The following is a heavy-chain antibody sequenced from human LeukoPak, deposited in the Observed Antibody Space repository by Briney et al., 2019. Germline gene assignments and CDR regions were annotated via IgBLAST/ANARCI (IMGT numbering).Heavy chain of an antibody. Sequence: SDTLSLTCSVPGGSLCGFYWSWIRQPAGKGLEWIGRIYTSGSSAYNPSLKSRVTMSVDTSKNQFSLKLSSVTAADTAVYYCARDRISAVTDAFDIWGQGTMVTVSS. CDR2: IYTSGSS. V-gene: IGHV4-4*07. CDR3: ARDRISAVTDAFDI. J-gene: IGHJ3*02. CDR1: GGSLCGFY. D-gene: IGHD2/OR15-2a*01.